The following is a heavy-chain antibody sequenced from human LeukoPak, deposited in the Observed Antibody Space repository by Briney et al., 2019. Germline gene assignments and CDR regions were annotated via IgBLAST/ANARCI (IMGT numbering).Heavy chain of an antibody. Sequence: GGSLRLSCAASGFTFSSYGMHWVRQAPGKGLEGVAFIRYDGSNKYYADSVKGRFTISRDNSKNTLYLQMNSLRAEDTAVYSCAKEWAYYYGSGSYHFDYWGQGTLVTVSS. CDR2: IRYDGSNK. CDR3: AKEWAYYYGSGSYHFDY. V-gene: IGHV3-30*02. CDR1: GFTFSSYG. J-gene: IGHJ4*02. D-gene: IGHD3-10*01.